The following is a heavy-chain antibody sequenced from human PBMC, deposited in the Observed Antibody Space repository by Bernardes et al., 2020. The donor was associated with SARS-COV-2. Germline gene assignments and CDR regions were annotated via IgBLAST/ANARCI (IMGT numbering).Heavy chain of an antibody. CDR1: GFPLRNFG. Sequence: GGSLRLSCAASGFPLRNFGMSWVRQAPGKGLEWMSTISAGGEGTHYADSVKGRFTVSRDNSKNTLYLQMHSLRVEDTAVYYCAIDCSSDPCDSWGQGTLVTFSS. CDR2: ISAGGEGT. CDR3: AIDCSSDPCDS. V-gene: IGHV3-23*01. D-gene: IGHD3-22*01. J-gene: IGHJ5*02.